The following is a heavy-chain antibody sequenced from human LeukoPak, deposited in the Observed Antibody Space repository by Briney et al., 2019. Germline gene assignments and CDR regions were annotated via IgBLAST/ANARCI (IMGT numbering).Heavy chain of an antibody. V-gene: IGHV4-4*07. J-gene: IGHJ5*02. CDR2: IYTSGST. Sequence: SETLSLTCTVSAGSISSYYWSWIRQPAGKGLEWIGHIYTSGSTRYNPSLMTRVTMSVDTSKNQFSLKLTSVTAADTAIYYCASVTTWHLFDPWGQGTLVTVSS. CDR1: AGSISSYY. CDR3: ASVTTWHLFDP. D-gene: IGHD4-11*01.